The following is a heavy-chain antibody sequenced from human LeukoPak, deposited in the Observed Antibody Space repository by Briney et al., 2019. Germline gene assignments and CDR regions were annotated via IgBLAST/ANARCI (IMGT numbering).Heavy chain of an antibody. Sequence: KTGGSLRLSCAASGFTFSDYYMSWIRQAPGKGLEWVSYISSSSSYTNYADSVKGRFTISRDNAKNSLYLQMNSLRAEDTAVYYCARASMRMLTAGLVDYWGQGTLVTVSS. J-gene: IGHJ4*02. CDR1: GFTFSDYY. CDR2: ISSSSSYT. D-gene: IGHD6-13*01. V-gene: IGHV3-11*05. CDR3: ARASMRMLTAGLVDY.